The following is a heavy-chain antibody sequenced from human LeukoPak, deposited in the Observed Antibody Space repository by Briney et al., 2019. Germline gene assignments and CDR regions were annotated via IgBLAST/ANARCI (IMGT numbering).Heavy chain of an antibody. J-gene: IGHJ4*02. D-gene: IGHD4-17*01. CDR1: GGSITNYY. V-gene: IGHV4-4*07. Sequence: SETLSLTCIVSGGSITNYYWSWIRQPAGKGLQWIGRISSRGDTNYNPSLKSRVIMSVDTSKNQFSLKLHSLTAADTAVYYCAREYGDFDYWGQGTLVTASS. CDR3: AREYGDFDY. CDR2: ISSRGDT.